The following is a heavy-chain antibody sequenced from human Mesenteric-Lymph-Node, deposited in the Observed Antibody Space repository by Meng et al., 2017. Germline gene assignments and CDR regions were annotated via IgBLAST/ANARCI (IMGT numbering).Heavy chain of an antibody. V-gene: IGHV3-15*01. J-gene: IGHJ4*02. CDR2: IKSKNDGETT. CDR1: GFTFKTAL. CDR3: TTDHRVWN. D-gene: IGHD6-13*01. Sequence: VVVGESGGGLVKRGGSPRLSCAASGFTFKTALMSWVRKASGKGLEWIGRIKSKNDGETTDCVAPVKGRFTSSRDDSKNTVYLQMNSLKTEDTAVYYCTTDHRVWNWGQGTLVTVSS.